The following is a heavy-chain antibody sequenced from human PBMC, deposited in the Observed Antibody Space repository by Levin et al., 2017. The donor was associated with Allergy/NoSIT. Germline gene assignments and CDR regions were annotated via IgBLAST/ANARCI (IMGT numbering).Heavy chain of an antibody. V-gene: IGHV1-2*02. CDR3: ARVRLRSGRVAAFDI. CDR2: INPNSGGT. Sequence: GESLKISCKASGYTFTGYYMHWVRQAPGQGLEWMGWINPNSGGTNYAQKFQGRVTMTRDTSISTAYMELSRLRSDDTAVYYCARVRLRSGRVAAFDIWGQGTMVTVSS. CDR1: GYTFTGYY. J-gene: IGHJ3*02. D-gene: IGHD3-10*01.